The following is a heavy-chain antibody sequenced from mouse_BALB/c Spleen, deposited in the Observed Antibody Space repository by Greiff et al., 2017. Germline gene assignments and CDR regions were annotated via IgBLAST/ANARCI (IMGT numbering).Heavy chain of an antibody. V-gene: IGHV1-7*01. J-gene: IGHJ3*01. CDR3: GGAKEGATWFDY. D-gene: IGHD3-1*01. Sequence: VQLQQSGAELAKPGASVKMSCTASGYTFTSYWMHWVKQRPGQGLEWIGYINPSTGYTEYNQKFKDKATLTADKSSSTAYMQLSSLTSEDSAVYCVGGAKEGATWFDYWGQGTLVTVSA. CDR2: INPSTGYT. CDR1: GYTFTSYW.